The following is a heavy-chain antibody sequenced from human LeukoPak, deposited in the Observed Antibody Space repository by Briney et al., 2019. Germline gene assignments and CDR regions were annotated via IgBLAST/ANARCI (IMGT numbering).Heavy chain of an antibody. CDR3: ARNMTTIRGGGFDI. Sequence: SETLSLTCAVSGYSINSAYYWGWIRQPPGKGLEWIGSIYHSGGTYYNPSLKSRVSISVDTSKNQFSLKLNSVTAADTAVYYCARNMTTIRGGGFDIWGQGTMVTVSS. J-gene: IGHJ3*02. CDR2: IYHSGGT. V-gene: IGHV4-38-2*01. D-gene: IGHD4-11*01. CDR1: GYSINSAYY.